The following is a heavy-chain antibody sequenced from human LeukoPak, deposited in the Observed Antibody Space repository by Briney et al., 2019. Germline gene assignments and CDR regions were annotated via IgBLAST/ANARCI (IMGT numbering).Heavy chain of an antibody. CDR1: GGSISSSSYY. D-gene: IGHD3-10*01. Sequence: SSETLSLTCTVSGGSISSSSYYWGWIRQPPGKGLEWIGSIYYSGSTYYNPSLKSRVTISVDTSKNQFSLKLSSVTAADTAVYYCAVEYGSGSYTLGYWGQGTLVTVSS. CDR3: AVEYGSGSYTLGY. J-gene: IGHJ4*02. V-gene: IGHV4-39*01. CDR2: IYYSGST.